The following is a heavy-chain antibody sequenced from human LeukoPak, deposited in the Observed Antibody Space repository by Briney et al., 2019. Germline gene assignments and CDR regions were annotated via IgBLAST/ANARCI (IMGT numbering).Heavy chain of an antibody. D-gene: IGHD3-16*01. V-gene: IGHV1-69*06. CDR3: VREYHGGYFDF. J-gene: IGHJ4*02. Sequence: SVKVSCKASGGTFSSYAISWVRQAPGQGLEWLGVVYPSAGTSDPAQRFRARITLSDDTSTSTAYMELRSLKSEDTAIYFCVREYHGGYFDFWGQGTLVTVSS. CDR2: VYPSAGTS. CDR1: GGTFSSYA.